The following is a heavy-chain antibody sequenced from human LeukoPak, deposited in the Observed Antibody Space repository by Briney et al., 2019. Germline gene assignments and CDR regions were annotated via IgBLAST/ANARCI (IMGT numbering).Heavy chain of an antibody. CDR2: INPYSGYT. CDR1: GYTFSDYF. CDR3: AKEHITTVTPGDC. J-gene: IGHJ4*02. Sequence: ASVKVSCKASGYTFSDYFIHWVRQAPGQGLEWMGRINPYSGYTNYAQKFHGRVTMTRDSSVRTAYMEVSSLTSDDTAIYYCAKEHITTVTPGDCWRQGTLLTVSS. V-gene: IGHV1-2*06. D-gene: IGHD4-17*01.